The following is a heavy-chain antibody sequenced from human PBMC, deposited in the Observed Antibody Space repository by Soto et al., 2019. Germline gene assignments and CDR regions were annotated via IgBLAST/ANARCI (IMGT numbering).Heavy chain of an antibody. V-gene: IGHV1-3*01. CDR3: ARTMIVVVTPAGWFDP. Sequence: AASVKVSCKASGYTFTSYAMHWVRQAPGQRLEWMGWINAGNGNTKYSQKFQGRVTITRDTSASTAYMELSSLRSEDTAVYYCARTMIVVVTPAGWFDPWGQGTLVTVSS. D-gene: IGHD3-22*01. CDR1: GYTFTSYA. CDR2: INAGNGNT. J-gene: IGHJ5*02.